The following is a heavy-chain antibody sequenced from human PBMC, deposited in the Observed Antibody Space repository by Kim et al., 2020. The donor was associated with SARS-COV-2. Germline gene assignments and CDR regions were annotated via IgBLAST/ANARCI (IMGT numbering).Heavy chain of an antibody. J-gene: IGHJ5*02. V-gene: IGHV3-11*04. D-gene: IGHD3-22*01. CDR1: GIIFTDYD. CDR2: ISRSVTTTI. CDR3: ARPNGLEVGYWLYL. Sequence: GGSLRLSCAVSGIIFTDYDMTWIRQAPGKGLEWIASISRSVTTTIHYGDSVKGRVSISRDNANNSVHLQVNDLRAQDAAVYYCARPNGLEVGYWLYLSGQGALVTVSS.